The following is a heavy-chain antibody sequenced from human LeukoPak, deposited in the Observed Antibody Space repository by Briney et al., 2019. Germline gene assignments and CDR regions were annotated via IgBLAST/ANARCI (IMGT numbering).Heavy chain of an antibody. J-gene: IGHJ2*01. CDR1: GGSFSGYY. D-gene: IGHD5-18*01. CDR2: INHSGST. V-gene: IGHV4-34*01. CDR3: ARVHAWIQLWYLKDPHWYFDL. Sequence: SETLSLTRAVYGGSFSGYYWSWIRQPPGKGLEWIGEINHSGSTNYNPSLQSRVTISVDTSKNQFSLKLSSVPAADTAVYYCARVHAWIQLWYLKDPHWYFDLWGRGTMVTVSS.